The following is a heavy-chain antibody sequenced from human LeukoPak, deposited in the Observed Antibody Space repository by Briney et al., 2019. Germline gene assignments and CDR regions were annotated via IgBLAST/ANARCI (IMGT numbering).Heavy chain of an antibody. J-gene: IGHJ4*02. CDR3: ARGTYCGGGSCFFDS. Sequence: GGSLRLSCAASGFTFSVYSMNWVRQAPGKGLEWVSYISSSSSSIYYADSVKGRLTISRDNAKNSLNLQTNSLRDEDTAVYYCARGTYCGGGSCFFDSWGQGTLVTVSS. CDR2: ISSSSSSI. CDR1: GFTFSVYS. V-gene: IGHV3-48*02. D-gene: IGHD2-15*01.